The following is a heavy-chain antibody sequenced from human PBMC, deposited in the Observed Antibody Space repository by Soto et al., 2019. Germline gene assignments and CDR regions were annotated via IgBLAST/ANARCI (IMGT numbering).Heavy chain of an antibody. V-gene: IGHV4-39*01. J-gene: IGHJ4*02. D-gene: IGHD6-19*01. CDR2: IYYSGST. CDR3: ARHDGYSSGWYTFDY. Sequence: PSETLSLTCTVSGGSISSSSYYWGWIRQPPGKGLEWIGSIYYSGSTYYNPSLKSRVTISVDTSKNQFSLKLSSVTAADTAVYYCARHDGYSSGWYTFDYWGQGTLV. CDR1: GGSISSSSYY.